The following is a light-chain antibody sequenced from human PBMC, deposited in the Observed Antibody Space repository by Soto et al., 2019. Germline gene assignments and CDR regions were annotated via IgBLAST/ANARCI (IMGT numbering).Light chain of an antibody. V-gene: IGLV2-11*01. CDR2: DVT. CDR3: CSYEGSYTYQV. CDR1: SSDVGGSKY. J-gene: IGLJ1*01. Sequence: QSVLTQPRSVSGSPGQTVTISCTGTSSDVGGSKYVSWYQQYPGKAPKLIIYDVTNRPSGVPDRFSGSKSGNTASLTISGLQAEDEADYYCCSYEGSYTYQVVGSGTNVTVL.